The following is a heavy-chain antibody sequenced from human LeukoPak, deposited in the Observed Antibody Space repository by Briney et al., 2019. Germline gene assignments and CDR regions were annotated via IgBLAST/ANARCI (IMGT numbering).Heavy chain of an antibody. CDR2: IVVGSGNT. CDR1: GFTFTSSA. V-gene: IGHV1-58*01. J-gene: IGHJ6*02. CDR3: AADRAGYCSGGSCYSNYYYGMDV. Sequence: TSVKVSCKASGFTFTSSAVQWVRQARGQRLEWIGWIVVGSGNTNYAQKFQERVTITRDMSTSTAYMELSSLRSEDTAVYYCAADRAGYCSGGSCYSNYYYGMDVWGQGTTVTVSS. D-gene: IGHD2-15*01.